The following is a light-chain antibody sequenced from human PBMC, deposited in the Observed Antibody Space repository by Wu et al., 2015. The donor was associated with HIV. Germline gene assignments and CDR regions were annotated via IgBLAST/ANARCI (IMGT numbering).Light chain of an antibody. V-gene: IGKV3-15*01. CDR1: QSLSSN. CDR2: GAS. CDR3: QQYYSTPPDS. Sequence: IVMTQSPATLSVSPGERATLSCRASQSLSSNVAWYQQKPGQAPRLLIYGASTRATDVPARFSGSVSGTEFTLTISSLQPEDFATYYCQQYYSTPPDSFGQGTKLEIK. J-gene: IGKJ2*03.